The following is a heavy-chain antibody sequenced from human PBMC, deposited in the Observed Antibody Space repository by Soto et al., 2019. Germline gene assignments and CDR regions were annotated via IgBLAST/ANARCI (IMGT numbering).Heavy chain of an antibody. CDR3: ARSDCSSTSCYTDYYYGMDV. CDR1: GYTVTGYH. V-gene: IGHV1-2*02. J-gene: IGHJ6*04. CDR2: INPHSGGT. Sequence: ASVKVSCKASGYTVTGYHIHWVRQAPGQGLEWMGWINPHSGGTDYAQKFQGRVTMTRDTSISTAYMEVGRLRSDDTAEYYCARSDCSSTSCYTDYYYGMDVWGKGTTVTVSS. D-gene: IGHD2-2*02.